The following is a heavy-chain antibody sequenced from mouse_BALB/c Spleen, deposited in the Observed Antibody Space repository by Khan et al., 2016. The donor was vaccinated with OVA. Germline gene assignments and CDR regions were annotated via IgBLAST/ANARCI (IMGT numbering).Heavy chain of an antibody. CDR3: ARDRIDY. V-gene: IGHV1-7*01. CDR2: INPTSGYT. J-gene: IGHJ2*01. CDR1: GYTFSSYW. Sequence: QVQLQQSGAEQAKPGASVKMSCKTSGYTFSSYWMHWVKQRPGQGLEWIGYINPTSGYTEYNEKFTDQATLSADKSSSTAYMQLTSLTSEDSAVYYCARDRIDYWGQGTTLTVSS.